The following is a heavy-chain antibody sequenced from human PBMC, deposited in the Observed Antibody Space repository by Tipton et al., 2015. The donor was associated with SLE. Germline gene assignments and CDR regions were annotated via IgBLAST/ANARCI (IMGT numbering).Heavy chain of an antibody. V-gene: IGHV4-59*01. CDR3: ARVDVVVVSPGALDI. CDR1: GGSISSFY. CDR2: IYYSGAT. Sequence: TLSLTCTVSGGSISSFYWSWIRQPPGKGLEWIGYIYYSGATNYNPSLKSRVTILVDMSKSQFSLKLSSVTAADTAVYYCARVDVVVVSPGALDIWGNGTMATVSS. J-gene: IGHJ3*02. D-gene: IGHD2-15*01.